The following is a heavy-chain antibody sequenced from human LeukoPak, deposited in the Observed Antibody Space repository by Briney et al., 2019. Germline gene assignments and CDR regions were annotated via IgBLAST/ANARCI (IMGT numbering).Heavy chain of an antibody. Sequence: GGSLRLSCAASGFTVSSNYMSWVRQAPGKGLEWVSVIYSGGSTYYADSVKGRFTISRDNSKNTLYLQMNSLRAEDTAVYYCASIQQLVGSEYLQHCGQGTLVTVSP. CDR2: IYSGGST. D-gene: IGHD6-13*01. V-gene: IGHV3-53*01. CDR3: ASIQQLVGSEYLQH. J-gene: IGHJ1*01. CDR1: GFTVSSNY.